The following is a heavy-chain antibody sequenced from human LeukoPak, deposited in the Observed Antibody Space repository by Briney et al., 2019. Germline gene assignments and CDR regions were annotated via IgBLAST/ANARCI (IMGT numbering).Heavy chain of an antibody. V-gene: IGHV6-1*01. CDR2: TYYRSKWYN. D-gene: IGHD2-2*01. Sequence: ASQTLSLTCAISGDSVSNNTAAWNWIRQSPSRGLEWLGRTYYRSKWYNDYAASVKSRITINPGTSKNQFSLHLNSVTPEDAAVYYCSRNTNTDGWFDPWGQGALVTVSS. J-gene: IGHJ5*02. CDR3: SRNTNTDGWFDP. CDR1: GDSVSNNTAA.